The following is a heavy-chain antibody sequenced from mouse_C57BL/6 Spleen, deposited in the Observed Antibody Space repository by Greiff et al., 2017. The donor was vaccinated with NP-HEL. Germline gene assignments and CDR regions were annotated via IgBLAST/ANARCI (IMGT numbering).Heavy chain of an antibody. V-gene: IGHV1-50*01. J-gene: IGHJ2*01. CDR3: ARSRTTVVATDY. D-gene: IGHD1-1*01. CDR2: IDPSDSYT. CDR1: GYTFTSYW. Sequence: VQLQQPGAELVKPGASVKLSCKASGYTFTSYWMQWVKQRPGQGLEWIGEIDPSDSYTNYNQKFKGKATLTVDTSSSTAYMQLSSLTSEDSAVYYCARSRTTVVATDYWGQGTTLTVSS.